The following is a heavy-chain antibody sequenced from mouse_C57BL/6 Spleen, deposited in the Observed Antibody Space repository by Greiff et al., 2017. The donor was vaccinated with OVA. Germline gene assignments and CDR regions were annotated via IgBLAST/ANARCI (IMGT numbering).Heavy chain of an antibody. CDR3: ARGAPTVGDY. J-gene: IGHJ2*01. CDR1: GYTFTSYW. Sequence: VKLQQPGAELVKPGASVKLSCKASGYTFTSYWMQWVKQRPGQGLEWIGEIDPSDSYTNYNQKFKGKATLTVDTSSSTAYMQLSSLTSEDSAVYYCARGAPTVGDYWGQGTTLTVSS. D-gene: IGHD1-1*01. V-gene: IGHV1-50*01. CDR2: IDPSDSYT.